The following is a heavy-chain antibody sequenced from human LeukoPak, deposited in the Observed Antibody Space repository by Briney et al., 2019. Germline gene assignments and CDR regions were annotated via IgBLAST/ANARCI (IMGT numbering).Heavy chain of an antibody. Sequence: PGGSLRLSCAASGFTFSSYGMSWVRQAPGKGLEWVSAISGSGGSTYYADSVKGRFTISRDNSKNTLYLQMNSLRAEDTALYYCVKCSSTWYVGHFDCWGQGPLVTVSS. J-gene: IGHJ4*02. CDR1: GFTFSSYG. CDR2: ISGSGGST. V-gene: IGHV3-23*01. D-gene: IGHD6-13*01. CDR3: VKCSSTWYVGHFDC.